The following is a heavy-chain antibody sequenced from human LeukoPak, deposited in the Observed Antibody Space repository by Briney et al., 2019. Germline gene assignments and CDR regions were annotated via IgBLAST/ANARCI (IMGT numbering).Heavy chain of an antibody. CDR3: ARAPILLWFGELLPSSYYYYYMDV. J-gene: IGHJ6*03. CDR1: GGSISSYY. CDR2: IYSSGST. D-gene: IGHD3-10*01. Sequence: PSETLSLTCTVSGGSISSYYWSWIRQPAGKGLEWIGRIYSSGSTDYNPSLKSRVTISVDTSKNQFSLKLSSVTAADTAVYYRARAPILLWFGELLPSSYYYYYMDVWGKGTTVTVSS. V-gene: IGHV4-4*07.